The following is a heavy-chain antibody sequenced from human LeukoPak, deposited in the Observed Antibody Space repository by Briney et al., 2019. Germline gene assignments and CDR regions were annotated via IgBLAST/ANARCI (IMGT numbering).Heavy chain of an antibody. CDR3: AKDRTDDYDVNLDY. J-gene: IGHJ4*02. CDR2: ISSSGASK. D-gene: IGHD5-12*01. V-gene: IGHV3-23*01. Sequence: GGSLRLSCAASGFTFGSYAMGWVRQAPGKGLEWVSAISSSGASKYYADSVKGRFTISRDNSKSTLYLQMNSLRTEDTAVYYCAKDRTDDYDVNLDYWGQGTLVTVSS. CDR1: GFTFGSYA.